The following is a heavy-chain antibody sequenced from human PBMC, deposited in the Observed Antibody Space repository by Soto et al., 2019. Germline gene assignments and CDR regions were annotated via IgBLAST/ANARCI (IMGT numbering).Heavy chain of an antibody. CDR1: GFTFSSYA. Sequence: GGSLRLSCAASGFTFSSYAMHWVRHAPGKGLEWVAVISYDGSNKYYADSVKGRFTISRDNSKNTLYLQMNSLRAEDTAVYYCGEVQNSIPYYYYGMDVWGQGTTVTVSS. D-gene: IGHD2-21*01. V-gene: IGHV3-30-3*01. CDR3: GEVQNSIPYYYYGMDV. CDR2: ISYDGSNK. J-gene: IGHJ6*02.